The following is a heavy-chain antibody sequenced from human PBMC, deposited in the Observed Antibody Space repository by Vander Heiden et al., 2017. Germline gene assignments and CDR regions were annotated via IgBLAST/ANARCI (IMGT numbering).Heavy chain of an antibody. V-gene: IGHV3-9*01. CDR2: ISWNSGSI. Sequence: EVQLVESGGGLVQPGRSLRLSFAASGFTFADYAMHWVRQAPGKGLEWVSGISWNSGSIGYADSVKGRFTISRDNAKNSLYLQMNSLRAEDTALYYCAKDMSSTVVTPGDYWGQGTLVTVSS. D-gene: IGHD4-17*01. CDR1: GFTFADYA. J-gene: IGHJ4*02. CDR3: AKDMSSTVVTPGDY.